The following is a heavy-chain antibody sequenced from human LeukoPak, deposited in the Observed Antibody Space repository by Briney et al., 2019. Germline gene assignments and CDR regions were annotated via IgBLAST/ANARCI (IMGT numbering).Heavy chain of an antibody. CDR1: GFTFSTYG. Sequence: GGSLRLSCAASGFTFSTYGMHWVRQAPGKGLEWVAFIGSDGTNKYHADSVKGRFTISRDNSKNTLYLQMDSLRDEDTAVYYCVKGNIRYSDYWGQRTLVTVSS. V-gene: IGHV3-30*02. CDR3: VKGNIRYSDY. CDR2: IGSDGTNK. D-gene: IGHD3-9*01. J-gene: IGHJ4*02.